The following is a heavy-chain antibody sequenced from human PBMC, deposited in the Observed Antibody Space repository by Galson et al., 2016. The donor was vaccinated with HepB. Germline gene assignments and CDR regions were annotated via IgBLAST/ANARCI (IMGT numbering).Heavy chain of an antibody. J-gene: IGHJ6*02. Sequence: SVKVSCKASGYTFTTYDINWVRQATGQGLEWMGWVNTNGGNTGYAPKFQGRVTMSRNSSINTAYMELTSLRSEDTAVYYCARGAGIAVADYFYYYAFDVWGQGTTVTVSS. V-gene: IGHV1-8*01. CDR3: ARGAGIAVADYFYYYAFDV. CDR2: VNTNGGNT. CDR1: GYTFTTYD. D-gene: IGHD6-19*01.